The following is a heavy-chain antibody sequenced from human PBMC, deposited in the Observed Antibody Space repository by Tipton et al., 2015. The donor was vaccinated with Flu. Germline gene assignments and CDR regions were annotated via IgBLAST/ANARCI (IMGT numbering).Heavy chain of an antibody. J-gene: IGHJ4*02. CDR2: IIPISGTT. CDR1: GGTFSSYS. V-gene: IGHV1-69*18. Sequence: QLVQSGAEVKKPGSSVKVSCKASGGTFSSYSISWVRQAPGQGLEWMGRIIPISGTTNHAQKFQGRVRITAGESPSTVYMELSSLRSEDTAVYYCARHATYADLLSGPFDYGGRGTLVTVSS. CDR3: ARHATYADLLSGPFDY. D-gene: IGHD3-3*01.